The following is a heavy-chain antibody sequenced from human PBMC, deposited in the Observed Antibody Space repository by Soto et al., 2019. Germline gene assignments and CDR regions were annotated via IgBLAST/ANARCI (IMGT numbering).Heavy chain of an antibody. V-gene: IGHV1-3*01. CDR3: ARGASAVTTFYFDL. D-gene: IGHD4-17*01. CDR2: INPGNGNT. J-gene: IGHJ2*01. CDR1: GYTFTSYA. Sequence: QVQVVQSGAEVKKPGASVKVSCKASGYTFTSYAMHWVRQAPGQRLEWLGWINPGNGNTKNSQKFQGRVTITRDTFASTAYMELRSLRSEDTAVYYCARGASAVTTFYFDLWGRGTLVTVPS.